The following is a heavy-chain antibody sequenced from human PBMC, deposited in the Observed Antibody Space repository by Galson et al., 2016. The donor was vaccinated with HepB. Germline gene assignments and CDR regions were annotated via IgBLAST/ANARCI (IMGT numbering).Heavy chain of an antibody. J-gene: IGHJ3*02. CDR3: GSQWEQRQGGAFDM. Sequence: QSGAEVKKLGESLKISCKGSGYNFSKYWIGWVRQMPGKGLEWMGIVYPGDSDTRYSPSFQGQVTISADKSISIAYLQWSSLKASDTAMYCCGSQWEQRQGGAFDMWGQGTMVIVSS. V-gene: IGHV5-51*01. CDR1: GYNFSKYW. CDR2: VYPGDSDT. D-gene: IGHD1-26*01.